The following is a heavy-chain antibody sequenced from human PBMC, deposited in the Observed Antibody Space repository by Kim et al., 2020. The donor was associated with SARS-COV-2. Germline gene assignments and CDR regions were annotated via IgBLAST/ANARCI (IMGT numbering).Heavy chain of an antibody. V-gene: IGHV3-23*01. Sequence: GGSLRLSCAASGITFSSYAMSWFRQAPGKGLEWVSSLGGVGGNTHYADSVKGRFTISRDNSKNTLYLQMNTLRVEDTAVYYCAKVGYGAYVGRDYFDSWGQGTLVTVSP. CDR2: LGGVGGNT. CDR3: AKVGYGAYVGRDYFDS. J-gene: IGHJ4*02. CDR1: GITFSSYA. D-gene: IGHD4-17*01.